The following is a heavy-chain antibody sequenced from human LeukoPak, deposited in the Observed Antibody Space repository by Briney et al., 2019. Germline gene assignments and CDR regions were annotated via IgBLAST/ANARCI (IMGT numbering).Heavy chain of an antibody. D-gene: IGHD2-15*01. V-gene: IGHV4-59*01. CDR2: VYYSGTT. CDR1: GGSISGYY. J-gene: IGHJ4*02. Sequence: PSETLSLTCTVSGGSISGYYWSWIRQPPGKGLEWIGYVYYSGTTDYNPSLKSRLTISVDSSKNQFTLKLSSVTTADTAVYYCARGSPRADKWGQGTLVTVSS. CDR3: ARGSPRADK.